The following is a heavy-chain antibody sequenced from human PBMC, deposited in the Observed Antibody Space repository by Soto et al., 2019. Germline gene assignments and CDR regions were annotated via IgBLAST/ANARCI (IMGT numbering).Heavy chain of an antibody. V-gene: IGHV1-69*04. J-gene: IGHJ4*02. D-gene: IGHD1-1*01. CDR3: AQEDGTGFKS. Sequence: QVHLVQSGAEMKKPGSSVKVSCKVSGGDLTNSGISWVRQAPGQGLEWMGGIFPLLAMVDYSQKFQGRVTITADESTNTAYMGLSSLKSDDTGVYYCAQEDGTGFKSWGQGTLVIVSS. CDR2: IFPLLAMV. CDR1: GGDLTNSG.